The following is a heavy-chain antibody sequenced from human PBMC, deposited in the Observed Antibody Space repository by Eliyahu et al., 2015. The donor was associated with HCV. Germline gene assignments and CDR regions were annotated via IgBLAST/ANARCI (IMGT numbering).Heavy chain of an antibody. CDR3: ATPTVRGFEAFDI. CDR2: IFHSGTT. V-gene: IGHV4-39*01. CDR1: GGFIRNSGYY. J-gene: IGHJ3*02. Sequence: QLQLHESGPGLVKPLETLSLTCXVSGGFIRNSGYYWGWIRQSPGKGLEWIGSIFHSGTTSFRPSLKSRATISVDTSKNQFSLRLTSVTAADTAVYYCATPTVRGFEAFDIWGQGTVVTVSS. D-gene: IGHD3-10*01.